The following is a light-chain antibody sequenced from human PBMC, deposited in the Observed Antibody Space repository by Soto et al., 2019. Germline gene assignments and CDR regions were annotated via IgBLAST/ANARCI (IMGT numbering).Light chain of an antibody. CDR1: QSINNYF. CDR3: QQYTNAPRT. CDR2: RAS. Sequence: EIVLTQSPGSLSLSPGETATLSCRASQSINNYFLAWHQQRPGHAPRLLIFRASQRASGIPDRFRGSGSGTDFTLTITGLEPEDFAVYYCQQYTNAPRTFGQGTKVEIK. J-gene: IGKJ1*01. V-gene: IGKV3-20*01.